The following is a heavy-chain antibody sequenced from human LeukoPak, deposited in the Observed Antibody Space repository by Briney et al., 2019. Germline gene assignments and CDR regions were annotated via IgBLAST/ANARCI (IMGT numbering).Heavy chain of an antibody. V-gene: IGHV1-18*01. CDR1: GYTFTSYG. D-gene: IGHD1-1*01. CDR2: ISAYNGNT. J-gene: IGHJ3*02. Sequence: GASVKVSCKASGYTFTSYGISWVRQAPGQGLEWMGWISAYNGNTNYAQKLQGRVTMTTDTSTSTDYMELRSLRSDDTAVYYCARDRGASYNWNDEGAFDIWGQGTMVTVSS. CDR3: ARDRGASYNWNDEGAFDI.